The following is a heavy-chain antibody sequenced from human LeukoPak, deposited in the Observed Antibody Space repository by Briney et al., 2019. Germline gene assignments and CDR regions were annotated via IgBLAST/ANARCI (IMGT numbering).Heavy chain of an antibody. D-gene: IGHD2-2*01. Sequence: PGGSLRLSCAASGFTFSSYSMNWVRQAPGKGLEWVSSISGSSSYIYYADSVKGRFTISRDNAKNSLYLQMNSLRAEDTAVYYCARDSGSYQLPDYFDYWGQGTLVTVSS. CDR3: ARDSGSYQLPDYFDY. V-gene: IGHV3-21*01. J-gene: IGHJ4*02. CDR2: ISGSSSYI. CDR1: GFTFSSYS.